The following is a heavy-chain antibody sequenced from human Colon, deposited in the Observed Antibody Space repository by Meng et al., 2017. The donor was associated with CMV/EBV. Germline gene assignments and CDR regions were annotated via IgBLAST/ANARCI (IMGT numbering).Heavy chain of an antibody. Sequence: QVQLQESGPGLVKPSQTLSLTCSVSGGSINSGGYYWSWIRQPPGKGLEWIGYVYFSRSTYYTPSLQSRITISVDTSKSQFSLKLNSVTTADTAVYYCARAYPSYFFDSWGQGTLVTVSS. J-gene: IGHJ4*02. V-gene: IGHV4-30-4*01. CDR1: GGSINSGGYY. CDR2: VYFSRST. CDR3: ARAYPSYFFDS.